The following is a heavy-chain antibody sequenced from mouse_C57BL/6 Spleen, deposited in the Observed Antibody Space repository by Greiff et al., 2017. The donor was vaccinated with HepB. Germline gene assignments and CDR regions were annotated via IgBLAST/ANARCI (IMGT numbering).Heavy chain of an antibody. CDR2: IDPSDSYT. J-gene: IGHJ3*01. D-gene: IGHD3-2*02. V-gene: IGHV1-69*01. Sequence: QVQLQQPGAELVMPGASVKLSCKASGYTFTSYWMHWVKQRPGQGLEWIGEIDPSDSYTNYNQKFKGKSTLTVDKSSSTAYIQLSSLTSEDSAVYYCARGDSSGYSWFAYWGQGTLVTVSA. CDR1: GYTFTSYW. CDR3: ARGDSSGYSWFAY.